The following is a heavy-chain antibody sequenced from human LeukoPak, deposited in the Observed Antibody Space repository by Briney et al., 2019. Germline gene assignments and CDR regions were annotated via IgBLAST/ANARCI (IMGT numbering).Heavy chain of an antibody. CDR2: IYSGGST. Sequence: GGSLRLSCAASGFTVSSNYMSWVRQAPGKGLEWVSVIYSGGSTYYADSVKGRFTISRDNSKNTLYLQMISLRAEDTAVYYCARDMYYYDSSGYPTDYWGQGTLVTVSS. J-gene: IGHJ4*02. D-gene: IGHD3-22*01. CDR1: GFTVSSNY. V-gene: IGHV3-66*01. CDR3: ARDMYYYDSSGYPTDY.